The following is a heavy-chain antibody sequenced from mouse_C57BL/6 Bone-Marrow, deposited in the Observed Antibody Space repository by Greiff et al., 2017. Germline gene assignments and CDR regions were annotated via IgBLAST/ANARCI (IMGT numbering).Heavy chain of an antibody. J-gene: IGHJ3*01. CDR1: GFNIQDDY. Sequence: EVQLLQSGAELVRPGASVKLSCTASGFNIQDDYMHWVKQRPEQGLAWIGWIDPENGDTEYASKFQGKATITADTSSNTAYLQLSSLTSEDTAVYYCTLIYYYGSSYVGGFAYWGQGTLVTVSA. D-gene: IGHD1-1*01. CDR2: IDPENGDT. V-gene: IGHV14-4*01. CDR3: TLIYYYGSSYVGGFAY.